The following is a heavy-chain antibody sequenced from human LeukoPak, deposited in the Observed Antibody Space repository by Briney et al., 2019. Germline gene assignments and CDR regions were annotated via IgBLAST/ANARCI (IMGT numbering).Heavy chain of an antibody. CDR3: ARVRSHNWCFDY. CDR2: IYYSGST. CDR1: GGSISSGDYY. V-gene: IGHV4-30-4*01. D-gene: IGHD1-20*01. J-gene: IGHJ4*02. Sequence: PSETLSLTCTVSGGSISSGDYYWSWIRQPPGTGLEWIGYIYYSGSTYYNPSLKSRVTISVDTSKNQFSLKLSSVTAADTAVYYCARVRSHNWCFDYWGQGTLVTVSS.